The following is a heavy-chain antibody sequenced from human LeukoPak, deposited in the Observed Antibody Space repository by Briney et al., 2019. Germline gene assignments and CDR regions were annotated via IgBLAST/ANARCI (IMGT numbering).Heavy chain of an antibody. V-gene: IGHV4-30-4*01. CDR3: ARHIGGSGSHDAFDI. D-gene: IGHD3-10*01. Sequence: PSETLSLTCTVSGGSISSGDYYWSWIRQPPGKGLEWIGYIYYSGSTYYNPSLKSRVTVSVDTSKNQFSLKLSSVTAADTAVYRCARHIGGSGSHDAFDIWGQGTMVTVSS. J-gene: IGHJ3*02. CDR1: GGSISSGDYY. CDR2: IYYSGST.